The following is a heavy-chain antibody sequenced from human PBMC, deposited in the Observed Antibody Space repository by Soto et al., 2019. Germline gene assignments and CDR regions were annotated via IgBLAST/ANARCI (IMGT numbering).Heavy chain of an antibody. CDR3: ARKGPYRIAALWSPARPNWFDP. V-gene: IGHV4-34*01. Sequence: SETLSLTCAVYGGSFSGYYWSWIRQPPGKGLEWIGEINHSGSTNYNPSLKSRVTISVDTSKNQFSLKLSSVTAADTAVYYCARKGPYRIAALWSPARPNWFDPWGQGTLVTVSS. CDR1: GGSFSGYY. CDR2: INHSGST. D-gene: IGHD6-6*01. J-gene: IGHJ5*02.